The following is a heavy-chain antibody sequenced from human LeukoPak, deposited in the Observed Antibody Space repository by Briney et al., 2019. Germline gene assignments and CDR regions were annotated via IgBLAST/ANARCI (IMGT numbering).Heavy chain of an antibody. CDR1: GFTFSDYY. V-gene: IGHV4-34*01. Sequence: GSLRLSCAASGFTFSDYYMSWIRQPPGKGLEWIGEINHSGSTNYNPSLKSRVTISVDTSKNQFSLKLSSVTAADTAVYYCARGGGVVVVVAATASLYSSYMDVWGKGTTVTVSS. CDR3: ARGGGVVVVVAATASLYSSYMDV. J-gene: IGHJ6*03. CDR2: INHSGST. D-gene: IGHD2-15*01.